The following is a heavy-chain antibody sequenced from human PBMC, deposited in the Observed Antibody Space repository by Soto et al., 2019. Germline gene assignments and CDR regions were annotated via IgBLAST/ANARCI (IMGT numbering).Heavy chain of an antibody. CDR1: GFTFSSYA. V-gene: IGHV3-30-3*01. CDR3: ARESLAIPRKGMDV. J-gene: IGHJ6*02. CDR2: ISYDGSNK. D-gene: IGHD2-21*01. Sequence: HPGGSLRLSCAASGFTFSSYAMHWVRQAPGKGLEWVAVISYDGSNKYYADSVKGRFTISRDNSKNTLYLQMNSLRAEDTAVYYCARESLAIPRKGMDVWGQGTTVTVSS.